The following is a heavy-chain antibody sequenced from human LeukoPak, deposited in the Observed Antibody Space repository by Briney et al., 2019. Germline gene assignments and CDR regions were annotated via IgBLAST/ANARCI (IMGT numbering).Heavy chain of an antibody. CDR1: GYTFTSYD. Sequence: ASVKVSCKASGYTFTSYDINWVRQATGQGLEWMGWMNPNSGNTGYAQKFQGRVTITRNTSISTAYMELSSLRSEDTAVYYCARRVSPSYYYYYMDVWGKGTTVTVSS. D-gene: IGHD2-21*01. CDR3: ARRVSPSYYYYYMDV. J-gene: IGHJ6*03. CDR2: MNPNSGNT. V-gene: IGHV1-8*03.